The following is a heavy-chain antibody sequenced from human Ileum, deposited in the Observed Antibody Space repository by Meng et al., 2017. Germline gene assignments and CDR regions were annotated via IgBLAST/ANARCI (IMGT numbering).Heavy chain of an antibody. V-gene: IGHV4-4*02. CDR2: MNLGGSP. CDR3: AHIFDS. Sequence: QVELQESGPGRVGPSGTLSLTCAVSGRSISSSDWWSWVRQPPGKGLEWIAEMNLGGSPNYNPSLKSRVTMSVDKSNDHLSLQLTSVTAADTAVYYCAHIFDSWGQGTLVTVSS. CDR1: GRSISSSDW. J-gene: IGHJ4*02.